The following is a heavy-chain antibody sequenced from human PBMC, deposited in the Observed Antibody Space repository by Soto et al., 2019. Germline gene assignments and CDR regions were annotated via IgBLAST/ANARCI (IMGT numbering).Heavy chain of an antibody. CDR1: GFTFSSYW. Sequence: EVQLVESGGGLVQPGGSLRLSCAASGFTFSSYWMSWVRQAPGKGLEWVANIKQDGSEKYYVDSVKGRFTISRDNAKNSLYLQMNSLRAEDTAVYYCARERFIVVTDAFDIWGQGTMVTVSS. V-gene: IGHV3-7*01. J-gene: IGHJ3*02. CDR3: ARERFIVVTDAFDI. CDR2: IKQDGSEK. D-gene: IGHD2-15*01.